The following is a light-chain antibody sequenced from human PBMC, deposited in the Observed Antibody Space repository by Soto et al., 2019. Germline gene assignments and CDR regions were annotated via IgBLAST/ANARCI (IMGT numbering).Light chain of an antibody. CDR3: TSYTSDSPYV. V-gene: IGLV2-14*01. Sequence: QSALTQPASVSGSPGQSITISCTGTSSDVGGYNYVSWYQQHPGKAPKLMIYEVSNRPSGVSNRFSGSKSGNTASLTISGLQAEDEGDYYCTSYTSDSPYVFGTGTKLTVL. J-gene: IGLJ1*01. CDR2: EVS. CDR1: SSDVGGYNY.